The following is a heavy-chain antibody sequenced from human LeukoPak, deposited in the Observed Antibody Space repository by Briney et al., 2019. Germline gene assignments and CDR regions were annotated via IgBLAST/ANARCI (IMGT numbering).Heavy chain of an antibody. CDR1: GYTFTSYY. CDR2: IDPSGGST. CDR3: ARDGKNYYDSSGYYYGDY. V-gene: IGHV1-46*01. D-gene: IGHD3-22*01. J-gene: IGHJ4*02. Sequence: ASVKVSCKASGYTFTSYYMHWVRQAPGQGLEWMGIIDPSGGSTSYAQKFQGRVTMTRGTSTSTVYMELSSLRSEDTAVYYCARDGKNYYDSSGYYYGDYWGQGTLVTVSS.